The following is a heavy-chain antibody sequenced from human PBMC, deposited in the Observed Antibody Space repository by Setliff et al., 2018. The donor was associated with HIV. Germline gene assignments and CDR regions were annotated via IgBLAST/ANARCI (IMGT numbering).Heavy chain of an antibody. CDR3: ARDRGGAAAGGYYYMDV. Sequence: SETLSLTCAVSGGSFSDYFWSWLRQPPSKGLEWIGQIFHSGSTDYNPSLKSRVTISIDTSKNQFSLKLSSVTAADTAVYYCARDRGGAAAGGYYYMDVWGKGTTVTVSS. J-gene: IGHJ6*03. CDR1: GGSFSDYF. D-gene: IGHD6-13*01. V-gene: IGHV4-34*12. CDR2: IFHSGST.